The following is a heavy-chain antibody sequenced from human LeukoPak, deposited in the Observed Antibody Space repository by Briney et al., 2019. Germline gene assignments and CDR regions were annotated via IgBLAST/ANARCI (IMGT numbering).Heavy chain of an antibody. CDR3: ARLAAAAGDY. D-gene: IGHD6-13*01. Sequence: PSETLTLPCTVSGGSISSGNYYWGWIRQPPGKGLEWIGSIFYSGSSDYNPSLKSRVTISVDTSKNQFSLKLSSVTAADTAVYYCARLAAAAGDYWGQGTLVTVSS. J-gene: IGHJ4*02. CDR2: IFYSGSS. V-gene: IGHV4-39*01. CDR1: GGSISSGNYY.